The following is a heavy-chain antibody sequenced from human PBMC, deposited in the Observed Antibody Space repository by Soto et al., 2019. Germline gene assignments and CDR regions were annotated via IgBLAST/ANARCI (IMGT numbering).Heavy chain of an antibody. J-gene: IGHJ4*02. Sequence: GGSLRLSCAASGFTFSSYSMNWVRQAPGKGLEWVSSISSSSSYIYYADSVKGRFTISRDNAKNSLYLQMNSLRAGDTAVYYCASSSGWTWARDYWGQGTLITVS. D-gene: IGHD6-19*01. CDR2: ISSSSSYI. V-gene: IGHV3-21*01. CDR3: ASSSGWTWARDY. CDR1: GFTFSSYS.